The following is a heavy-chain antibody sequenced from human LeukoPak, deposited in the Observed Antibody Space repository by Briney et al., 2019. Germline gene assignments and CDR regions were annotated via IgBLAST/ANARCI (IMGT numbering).Heavy chain of an antibody. CDR1: GGSFSGYY. CDR3: ARSRSGYYQYYFDY. D-gene: IGHD3-22*01. CDR2: IYYSGST. J-gene: IGHJ4*02. V-gene: IGHV4-59*12. Sequence: SETLSLTCAVYGGSFSGYYWSWIRQSPGKGLEWIGYIYYSGSTNYNPSLKGRVTISVDTSKNQFSLKLSSVTAADTAVYYCARSRSGYYQYYFDYWGQGTLVTVSS.